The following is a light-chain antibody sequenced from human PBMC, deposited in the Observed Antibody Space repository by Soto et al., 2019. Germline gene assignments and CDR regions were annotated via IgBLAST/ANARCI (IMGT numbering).Light chain of an antibody. J-gene: IGKJ2*01. V-gene: IGKV3D-15*01. Sequence: EIVMTHSPATLSVSPGERATLACRTSQSVGSNLAWYQQKPGQAPRLLIFAASTRATGIPASFGGSGCGRQFTLAISSLQSEDFEVYYCQQYNNWPPYTLGQGNKLEIK. CDR1: QSVGSN. CDR3: QQYNNWPPYT. CDR2: AAS.